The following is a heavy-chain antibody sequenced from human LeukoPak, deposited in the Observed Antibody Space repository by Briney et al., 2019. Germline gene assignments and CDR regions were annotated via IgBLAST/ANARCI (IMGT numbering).Heavy chain of an antibody. Sequence: GGSLRLSCAASGFNFRNYGMNWVRQAPGKGLEWVSYISSSGSTIYYADSVKGRFTISRDNAKNSLYLQMNSLRAEDTAVYYCARDLGEDYYFDYWGQGTLVTVSS. D-gene: IGHD3-16*01. CDR1: GFNFRNYG. CDR3: ARDLGEDYYFDY. V-gene: IGHV3-48*04. J-gene: IGHJ4*02. CDR2: ISSSGSTI.